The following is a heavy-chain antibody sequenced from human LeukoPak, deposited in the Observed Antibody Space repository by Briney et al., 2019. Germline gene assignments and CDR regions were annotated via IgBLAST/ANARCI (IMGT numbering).Heavy chain of an antibody. CDR2: INASNGNT. Sequence: ASVKVSCKASGYTFNSYAMHWVRQAPGQRLEWMGWINASNGNTKYSQKFQGRVTITRDTSASTAYMELSSLRSEDTAVYYCARELYDSSGYPFDYWGQGTLVTVSS. V-gene: IGHV1-3*01. D-gene: IGHD3-22*01. CDR3: ARELYDSSGYPFDY. CDR1: GYTFNSYA. J-gene: IGHJ4*02.